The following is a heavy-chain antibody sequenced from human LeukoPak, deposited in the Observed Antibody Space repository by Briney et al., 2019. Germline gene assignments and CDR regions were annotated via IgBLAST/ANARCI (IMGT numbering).Heavy chain of an antibody. D-gene: IGHD3-3*01. Sequence: SQTLSLTCTVSGGSISSGDYYWSWIRQPPGKGLEWIGYIYYSGSTYYNPSLKSRVTISVDTSKNQFSLKLSSVTAADTAVYYCARALRSGYYNFDYWGQGTLVTVSS. CDR1: GGSISSGDYY. V-gene: IGHV4-30-4*08. CDR2: IYYSGST. J-gene: IGHJ4*02. CDR3: ARALRSGYYNFDY.